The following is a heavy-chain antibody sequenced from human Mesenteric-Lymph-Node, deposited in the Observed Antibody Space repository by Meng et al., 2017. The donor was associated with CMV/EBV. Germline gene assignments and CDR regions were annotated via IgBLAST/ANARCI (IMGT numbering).Heavy chain of an antibody. J-gene: IGHJ5*02. D-gene: IGHD2-2*01. V-gene: IGHV4-30-4*08. CDR3: ALEGYCSSTSCFRGRFDP. Sequence: SETLSLTCTVSGGSISSGDYYWSWIRQPPGTGLEWIGYIYYSGSTYYNPSLKSRVTISVDTSKNQFSLKLSSVTAADTAVYYCALEGYCSSTSCFRGRFDPWGQGTLVTVSS. CDR2: IYYSGST. CDR1: GGSISSGDYY.